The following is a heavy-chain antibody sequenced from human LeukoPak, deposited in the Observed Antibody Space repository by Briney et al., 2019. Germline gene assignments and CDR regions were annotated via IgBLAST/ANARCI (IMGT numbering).Heavy chain of an antibody. CDR2: IYYSGST. D-gene: IGHD3-3*01. CDR1: GGSISSGGYY. J-gene: IGHJ4*02. CDR3: ARGLTVRFLEWLLLDY. Sequence: PSETLSLTCTVSGGSISSGGYYWSWIRQHPGKGLEWIGYIYYSGSTNYNPSLKSRVTISVDTSKNQFSLKLSSVTAADTAVYYCARGLTVRFLEWLLLDYWGQGTLVTVSS. V-gene: IGHV4-61*08.